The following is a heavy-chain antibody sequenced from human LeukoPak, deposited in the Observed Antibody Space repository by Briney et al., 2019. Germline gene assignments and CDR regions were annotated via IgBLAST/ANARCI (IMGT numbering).Heavy chain of an antibody. V-gene: IGHV4-38-2*02. J-gene: IGHJ4*02. Sequence: SETLSLTCTVSGYSISSGYYWGWIRQPPGKGLEWIGSIYHSGSTYYNPSLKSRVTISVDTSKNQFSLKLSSVTAADTAVYYCARDGDGTMIPGFDYWGQGTLVTVSS. CDR2: IYHSGST. CDR1: GYSISSGYY. CDR3: ARDGDGTMIPGFDY. D-gene: IGHD3-22*01.